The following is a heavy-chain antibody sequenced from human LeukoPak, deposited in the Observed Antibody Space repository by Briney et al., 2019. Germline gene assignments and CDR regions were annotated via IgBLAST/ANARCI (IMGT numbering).Heavy chain of an antibody. D-gene: IGHD3-22*01. CDR1: GFIFNSNW. CDR2: IKQDGSEK. Sequence: PGGSLRLSCVGSGFIFNSNWMSWVRQAPGKGLEWVANIKQDGSEKFYVDSVKGRFTISRDNAKNSVSLQMNSLRVEDTAVYYCARDKYYDRHFDSWGQGTLVTVSS. V-gene: IGHV3-7*01. J-gene: IGHJ4*02. CDR3: ARDKYYDRHFDS.